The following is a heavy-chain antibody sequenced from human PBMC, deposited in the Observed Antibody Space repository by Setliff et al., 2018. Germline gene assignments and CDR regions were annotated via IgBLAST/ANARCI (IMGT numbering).Heavy chain of an antibody. CDR2: IYIGGSA. Sequence: SETLSLTCTVSGGSISSYYWSWIRQPPGKGLEWIGHIYIGGSANYNPSLKSRVTMSIDTSKNQFSLKLNSVTAADMAVYYFAREQWLDPPGYYYIDAWGKGTTVTVSS. V-gene: IGHV4-4*07. J-gene: IGHJ6*03. D-gene: IGHD6-19*01. CDR1: GGSISSYY. CDR3: AREQWLDPPGYYYIDA.